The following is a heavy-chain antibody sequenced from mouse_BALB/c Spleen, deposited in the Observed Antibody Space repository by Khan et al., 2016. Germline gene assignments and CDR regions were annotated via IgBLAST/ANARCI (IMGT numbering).Heavy chain of an antibody. CDR3: ARSDYGDKDAMDY. D-gene: IGHD1-1*01. V-gene: IGHV3-2*02. CDR1: GYSITSDYA. Sequence: EVQLQESGPGLVKPSQSLSLTCTVTGYSITSDYAWNWIRQFPGNRLEWMGYISYSGSTSYKPSLKSRISITRDTSKNQFFLKLNSVTSEDTATYFCARSDYGDKDAMDYWGQGTSVTVSS. J-gene: IGHJ4*01. CDR2: ISYSGST.